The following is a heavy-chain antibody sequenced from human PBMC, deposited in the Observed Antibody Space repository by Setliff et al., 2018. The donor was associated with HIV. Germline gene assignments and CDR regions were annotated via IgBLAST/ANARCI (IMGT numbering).Heavy chain of an antibody. V-gene: IGHV3-48*04. D-gene: IGHD6-13*01. CDR1: GFTFSIYG. CDR2: ISSSGSTI. CDR3: AKTTPSSIRSPYYYYMDV. Sequence: GGSLRLSCEVSGFTFSIYGMHWVRQAPGKGLEWVSYISSSGSTIYYADSVKGRFTISRDNAKNSLYLQMSTLRAEDTAVYYCAKTTPSSIRSPYYYYMDVWGKGTTVTVSS. J-gene: IGHJ6*03.